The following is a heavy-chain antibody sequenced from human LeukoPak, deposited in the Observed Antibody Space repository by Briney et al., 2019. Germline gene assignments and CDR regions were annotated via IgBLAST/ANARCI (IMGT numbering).Heavy chain of an antibody. CDR1: GFTFSSYE. Sequence: PGGSLRLSCAASGFTFSSYEMNWARQAPGKGLEWVSYISSSGSTIYYADSVKGRFTISRDNAKNSLYLQMNSLRAEDTAVYYCAREYSSGWYRGPLDYWGQGTLVTVSS. D-gene: IGHD6-19*01. CDR3: AREYSSGWYRGPLDY. CDR2: ISSSGSTI. V-gene: IGHV3-48*03. J-gene: IGHJ4*02.